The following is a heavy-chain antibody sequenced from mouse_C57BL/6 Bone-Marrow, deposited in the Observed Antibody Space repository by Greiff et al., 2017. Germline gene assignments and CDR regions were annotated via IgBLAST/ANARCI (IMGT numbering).Heavy chain of an antibody. D-gene: IGHD1-1*01. V-gene: IGHV14-4*01. CDR2: IDPENGDT. J-gene: IGHJ3*01. CDR3: TGVLLRYWFAY. CDR1: GFNIKDDY. Sequence: VQLKQSGAELVRLGASVKLSCTASGFNIKDDYMHWVKQRPEQGLEWIGWIDPENGDTEYASKFQGKATITADTSSNTAYLQLSSLTSEDTAVYYCTGVLLRYWFAYWGQGTLVTVSA.